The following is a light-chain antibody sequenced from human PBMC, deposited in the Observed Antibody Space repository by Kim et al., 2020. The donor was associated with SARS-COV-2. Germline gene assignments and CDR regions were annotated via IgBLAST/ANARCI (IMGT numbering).Light chain of an antibody. Sequence: QSALTQPRSVSGSPGQSVTISSTGTSSDVGGYDYVSWYQQHPGKAPKLMIYNVSKRPSGVPDRFSGSKSGNTASLTISGLQAEDEADYYCCSYVGIFSEVFGGGTQLTVL. V-gene: IGLV2-11*01. CDR3: CSYVGIFSEV. CDR2: NVS. J-gene: IGLJ2*01. CDR1: SSDVGGYDY.